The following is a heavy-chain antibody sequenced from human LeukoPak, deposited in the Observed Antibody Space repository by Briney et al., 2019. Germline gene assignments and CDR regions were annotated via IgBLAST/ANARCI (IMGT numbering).Heavy chain of an antibody. V-gene: IGHV3-74*01. D-gene: IGHD6-6*01. CDR1: GFTFSSYW. Sequence: GGSLRLSCAASGFTFSSYWMHWVRQAPGKGLVWVSRINTDGSSTSYADSVKGRFTISRDNAKNTLYLQMNSLRAEDTAVYYCARERPARLKGGLDAFDIWGQGTMVTVSS. CDR2: INTDGSST. J-gene: IGHJ3*02. CDR3: ARERPARLKGGLDAFDI.